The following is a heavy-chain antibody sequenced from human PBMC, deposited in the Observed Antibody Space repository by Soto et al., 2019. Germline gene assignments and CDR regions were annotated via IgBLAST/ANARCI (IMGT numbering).Heavy chain of an antibody. Sequence: QVQLQPSGPGLVKPSQTLSPTCAISGDSVSSNSAAWNWIRQSPSRGLEWLGRTYYRSKWYNDYAVSVNSRITINPDTSKNQFSLQMNSVTPEDTAVYYCARAPGYGHYHYYGMDVWGQGTTVTVSS. V-gene: IGHV6-1*01. J-gene: IGHJ6*02. CDR1: GDSVSSNSAA. D-gene: IGHD4-17*01. CDR3: ARAPGYGHYHYYGMDV. CDR2: TYYRSKWYN.